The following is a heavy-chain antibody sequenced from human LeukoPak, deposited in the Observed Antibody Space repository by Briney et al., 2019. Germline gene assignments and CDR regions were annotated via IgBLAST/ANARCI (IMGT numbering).Heavy chain of an antibody. CDR3: ARATPGANYYDSSGYFDY. CDR1: GFTFSSYS. CDR2: ISSSSSYI. D-gene: IGHD3-22*01. V-gene: IGHV3-21*01. Sequence: GGSLRLSCAASGFTFSSYSMNWVRQAPGKGLEWVSSISSSSSYIYYADSVKGRFTISRDNAKNSLYLQMNSLRAEDTAVYYCARATPGANYYDSSGYFDYWGQATLVTVSS. J-gene: IGHJ4*02.